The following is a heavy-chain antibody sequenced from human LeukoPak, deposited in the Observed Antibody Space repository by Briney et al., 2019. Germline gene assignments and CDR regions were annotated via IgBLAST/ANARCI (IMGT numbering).Heavy chain of an antibody. CDR2: IDDRGSEK. CDR1: GFTFGNYW. V-gene: IGHV3-7*01. D-gene: IGHD1-14*01. J-gene: IGHJ5*01. CDR3: ARDIPRGARYLDS. Sequence: GGSLRLSCATPGFTFGNYWMTWVRQAPGKRLEWVANIDDRGSEKNYADSVKGRFTNFRDNARNSMFLQMNSLRVEDTAVYFCARDIPRGARYLDSWGRGTLVTVSS.